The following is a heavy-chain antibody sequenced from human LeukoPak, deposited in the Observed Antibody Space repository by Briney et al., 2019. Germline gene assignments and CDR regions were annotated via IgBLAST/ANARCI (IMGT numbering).Heavy chain of an antibody. CDR1: GFTVSSNY. Sequence: GGSLRLSCAASGFTVSSNYMSWVRQAPGKGLEWVSVIYSGGSSYYADSVKGRFTISRDNSTNTLYLQMNSLRAEDTAVYYCVRESISAPVVFDFWGQGTMVTVSP. V-gene: IGHV3-66*01. D-gene: IGHD6-6*01. CDR3: VRESISAPVVFDF. CDR2: IYSGGSS. J-gene: IGHJ3*01.